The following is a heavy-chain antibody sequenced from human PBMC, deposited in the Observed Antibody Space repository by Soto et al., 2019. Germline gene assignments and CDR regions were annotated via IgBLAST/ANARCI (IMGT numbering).Heavy chain of an antibody. V-gene: IGHV1-8*01. CDR1: GYTFTSYD. J-gene: IGHJ6*02. CDR2: MNPNSGNT. CDR3: ARGSNYYYGMDV. Sequence: QVQLVQSGAEVKKPGASVKVSCKASGYTFTSYDINWVRQATGQGLEWMGWMNPNSGNTGYAQKVQGRVTMTRNTSISTVYMELSSLRSQDTAVDYCARGSNYYYGMDVWGQGTTVTVSS.